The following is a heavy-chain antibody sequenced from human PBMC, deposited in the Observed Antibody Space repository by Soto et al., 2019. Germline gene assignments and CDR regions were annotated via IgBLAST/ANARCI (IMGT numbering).Heavy chain of an antibody. D-gene: IGHD2-21*01. CDR1: GYRFTSYW. Sequence: GESPKISCKTFGYRFTSYWFGWVRQMPGKGLEWMGGIYPDDSDTRYSPPFQGQVTISADKSTSTAYLQLRSLNASATDMYYCARRRTVVVAGTSDYYFDYWGQGTRVTVSS. J-gene: IGHJ4*02. CDR2: IYPDDSDT. CDR3: ARRRTVVVAGTSDYYFDY. V-gene: IGHV5-51*01.